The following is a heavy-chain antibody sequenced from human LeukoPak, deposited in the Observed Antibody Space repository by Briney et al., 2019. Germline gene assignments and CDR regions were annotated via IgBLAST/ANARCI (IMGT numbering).Heavy chain of an antibody. V-gene: IGHV3-64*01. CDR2: ISSNGGST. D-gene: IGHD5-12*01. J-gene: IGHJ4*02. CDR1: GFTFSSYA. Sequence: PGGSLRLSCAASGFTFSSYAMHWVRQAPGKGLEYVSAISSNGGSTYYANSVKGRFTISRDNSKNTLYLQMGSLRAEDMAVYYCARSEFHWRSRSGYSGYGPYFDYWGQGTLVTVSS. CDR3: ARSEFHWRSRSGYSGYGPYFDY.